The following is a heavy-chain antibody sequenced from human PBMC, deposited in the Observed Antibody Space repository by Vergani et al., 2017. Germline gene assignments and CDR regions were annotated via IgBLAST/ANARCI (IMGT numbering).Heavy chain of an antibody. CDR3: ARHTTYTDS. Sequence: EVELVQSGPEMRKPGESLKISCKGSEYSFGNYWIGWVRQMPGKGLEWMGIIYPADPDTRYSPSFQGQVTISADNSTSTAFLQWDSLKASDTTLYYCARHTTYTDSWGQGTLVTVSS. CDR1: EYSFGNYW. CDR2: IYPADPDT. J-gene: IGHJ4*02. D-gene: IGHD1-1*01. V-gene: IGHV5-51*01.